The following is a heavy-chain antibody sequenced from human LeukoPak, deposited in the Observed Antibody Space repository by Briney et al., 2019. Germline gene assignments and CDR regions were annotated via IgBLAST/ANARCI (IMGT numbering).Heavy chain of an antibody. CDR1: GGSISTSSYY. Sequence: SETLSLTCTVSGGSISTSSYYWGWIRQPPGKGPEWIGSIYYSGSTSYNPSLQSRVTMSIDTSKNQFSLKLNSVTAADTAVYYCASPGVGAFDYWGQGTLVTVSS. D-gene: IGHD1-26*01. CDR3: ASPGVGAFDY. V-gene: IGHV4-39*01. CDR2: IYYSGST. J-gene: IGHJ4*02.